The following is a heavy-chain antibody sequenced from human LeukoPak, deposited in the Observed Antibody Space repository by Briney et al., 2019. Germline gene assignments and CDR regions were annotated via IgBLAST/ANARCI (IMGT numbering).Heavy chain of an antibody. V-gene: IGHV3-23*01. Sequence: GGSLRLSCAASGFTFSSYGMSWVRQAPGKGLEWVSAISGSGGSTYYADSVKGRFTISRDNSKNTLYLQMNSLRAEDTAVYYCAKMFSGSLSAIDYWGQGTLVTVSS. CDR2: ISGSGGST. J-gene: IGHJ4*02. CDR1: GFTFSSYG. CDR3: AKMFSGSLSAIDY. D-gene: IGHD3-16*02.